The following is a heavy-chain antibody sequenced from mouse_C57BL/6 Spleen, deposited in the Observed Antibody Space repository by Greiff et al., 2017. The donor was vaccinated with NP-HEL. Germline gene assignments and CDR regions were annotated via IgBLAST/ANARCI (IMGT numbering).Heavy chain of an antibody. Sequence: EVKLVESGGGLVQPGGSLSLSCAASGFTFTDYYMSWVRQPPGKALEWLGFIRNKANGYTTESSASVQGRFTISRDNSQSILYLHMNALGAEDIATCYSARYDYGSSYRYYGVWGTGATVTVSS. CDR2: IRNKANGYTT. D-gene: IGHD1-1*01. J-gene: IGHJ1*03. CDR1: GFTFTDYY. V-gene: IGHV7-3*01. CDR3: ARYDYGSSYRYYGV.